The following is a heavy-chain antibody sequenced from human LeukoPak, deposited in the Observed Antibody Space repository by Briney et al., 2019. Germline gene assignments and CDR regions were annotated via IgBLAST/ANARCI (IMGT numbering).Heavy chain of an antibody. CDR2: ISWNSGSI. CDR3: AKASVEMATITDFDY. J-gene: IGHJ4*02. D-gene: IGHD5-24*01. V-gene: IGHV3-9*01. Sequence: GGSLRLSCAGSGFIFNNYAMHWVRQAPGKGLEWVSGISWNSGSIGYADSVKGRFTISRDNAKNSLYLQMNSLRAEDTALYYCAKASVEMATITDFDYWGQGTLVTVSS. CDR1: GFIFNNYA.